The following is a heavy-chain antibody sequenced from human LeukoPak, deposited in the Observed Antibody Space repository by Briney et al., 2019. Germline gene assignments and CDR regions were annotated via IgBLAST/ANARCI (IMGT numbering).Heavy chain of an antibody. CDR3: ALAYYYDSSGYYWAAFDI. D-gene: IGHD3-22*01. Sequence: SGPTLVKPTQTLTLTCTFSGFSLSTSGVGVGWIRQPPGKTLEWLPLIYWNDDKRYSPSLKSRITITKDTSKNQVVLTMTNMDPVDTATYYCALAYYYDSSGYYWAAFDIWGQGTMVTGSS. CDR2: IYWNDDK. J-gene: IGHJ3*02. CDR1: GFSLSTSGVG. V-gene: IGHV2-5*01.